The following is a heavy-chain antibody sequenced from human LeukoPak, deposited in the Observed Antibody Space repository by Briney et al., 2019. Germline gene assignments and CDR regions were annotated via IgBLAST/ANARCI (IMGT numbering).Heavy chain of an antibody. Sequence: GGSLRLSCAASGFTFSSYSMNWVRQAPGKGLEWVSCISSSSSYIYYADSVKGRFTISRDNAKNSLYLQMNSLRAEDTAVYYCARDRPSSGWYGEIDYWGKGTLVTVSS. CDR3: ARDRPSSGWYGEIDY. V-gene: IGHV3-21*01. D-gene: IGHD6-19*01. J-gene: IGHJ4*02. CDR2: ISSSSSYI. CDR1: GFTFSSYS.